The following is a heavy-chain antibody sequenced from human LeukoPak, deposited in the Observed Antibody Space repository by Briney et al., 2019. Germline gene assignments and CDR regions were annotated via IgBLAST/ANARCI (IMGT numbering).Heavy chain of an antibody. CDR2: INHSGST. Sequence: SETLSLTCAVYGGSFSGYYWSWIRQPPGKGLGWIGEINHSGSTNYNPSLKSRVTISVDTSKNQFSLKLSSVTAADTAVYYCARSYGEPWGQGTLVTVSS. D-gene: IGHD5-18*01. V-gene: IGHV4-34*01. CDR1: GGSFSGYY. CDR3: ARSYGEP. J-gene: IGHJ4*02.